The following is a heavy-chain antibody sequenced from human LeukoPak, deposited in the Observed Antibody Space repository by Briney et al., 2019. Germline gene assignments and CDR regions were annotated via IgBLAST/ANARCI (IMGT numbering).Heavy chain of an antibody. Sequence: GGSLRHSCAASGFTFSSYAMSWVRQAPGKGLEWVSAISGSGGSTYYADSVKGRFTISRDNSKNTLYLQMNSLRAEDTAVYYCAKDYLVGGNEDDYFDYWGQGTLVTVSS. D-gene: IGHD4-23*01. CDR1: GFTFSSYA. CDR2: ISGSGGST. CDR3: AKDYLVGGNEDDYFDY. V-gene: IGHV3-23*01. J-gene: IGHJ4*02.